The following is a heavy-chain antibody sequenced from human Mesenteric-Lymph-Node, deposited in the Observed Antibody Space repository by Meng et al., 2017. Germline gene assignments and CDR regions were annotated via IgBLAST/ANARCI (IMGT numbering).Heavy chain of an antibody. V-gene: IGHV3-48*03. D-gene: IGHD1-26*01. J-gene: IGHJ4*02. CDR2: ISGRGSTT. CDR1: GFTFIDYE. CDR3: ARDEIARGSYYYFDY. Sequence: GESLKISCTVSGFTFIDYEMNWVRQAPGKGLEWVSYISGRGSTTYYADSVKGRFTISRDNAKNSLYLQMNSLRAEDTAVYYCARDEIARGSYYYFDYWGQGTLVTVSS.